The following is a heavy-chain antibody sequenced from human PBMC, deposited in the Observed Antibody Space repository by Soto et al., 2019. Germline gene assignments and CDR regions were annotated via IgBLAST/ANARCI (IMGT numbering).Heavy chain of an antibody. CDR1: GGTFSSYA. CDR3: ARGAPYSYAPYYFDY. J-gene: IGHJ4*02. V-gene: IGHV1-69*13. CDR2: IIPIFGTA. Sequence: GASVKVSCKASGGTFSSYAISWVRQAPGQGLEWMGGIIPIFGTANYAQKFQGRVTITADESTSTAYMELSSLRSEDTAVYYCARGAPYSYAPYYFDYWGQGNLVTVSS. D-gene: IGHD5-18*01.